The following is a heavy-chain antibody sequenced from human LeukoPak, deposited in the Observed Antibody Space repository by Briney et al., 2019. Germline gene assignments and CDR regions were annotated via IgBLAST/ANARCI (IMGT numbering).Heavy chain of an antibody. J-gene: IGHJ4*02. V-gene: IGHV1-2*02. D-gene: IGHD3-3*01. Sequence: ASVKVSCKASGYTFTGYYMHWVRQAPGQGLEWMGWINPNSGGTNYAEKFQGSVTMTRDTSISTAYMELSRLRSDDTAVYYCARGTYYDFWSGRRAAGHFDYWGQGTLVTVSS. CDR3: ARGTYYDFWSGRRAAGHFDY. CDR2: INPNSGGT. CDR1: GYTFTGYY.